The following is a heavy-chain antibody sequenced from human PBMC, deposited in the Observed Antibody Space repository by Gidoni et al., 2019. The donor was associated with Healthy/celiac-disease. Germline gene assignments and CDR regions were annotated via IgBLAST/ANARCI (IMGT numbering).Heavy chain of an antibody. V-gene: IGHV1-46*03. D-gene: IGHD3-22*01. CDR1: GYTFTSYY. CDR3: ASDTSGYRAFDI. CDR2: INPSGGST. Sequence: QVQLVQSGAEVKKPGASVKVSCKASGYTFTSYYMHWVRQAPGQGLEWMGIINPSGGSTSYAQKFQGRVTMTRDTSTSTVYMELSSLRSEDTAVYYCASDTSGYRAFDIWGQGTMVTVSS. J-gene: IGHJ3*02.